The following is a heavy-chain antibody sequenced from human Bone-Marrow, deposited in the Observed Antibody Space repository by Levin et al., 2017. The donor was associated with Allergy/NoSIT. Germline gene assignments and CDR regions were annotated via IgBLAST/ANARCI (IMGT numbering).Heavy chain of an antibody. Sequence: GGSLRLSCSVSGFTFSSYAMHWVRQAPGKGLEYVSGISSSGDSTYYADSVKGRFTISRDNSKNTLHLQMSSLRAEDTAVYYCVKASAVGETDYWGQGILVTVSS. V-gene: IGHV3-64D*06. CDR3: VKASAVGETDY. CDR1: GFTFSSYA. D-gene: IGHD6-13*01. J-gene: IGHJ4*02. CDR2: ISSSGDST.